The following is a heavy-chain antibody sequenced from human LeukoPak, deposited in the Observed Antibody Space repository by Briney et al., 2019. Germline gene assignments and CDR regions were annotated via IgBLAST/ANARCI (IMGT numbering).Heavy chain of an antibody. Sequence: ASVKVSCKTSGYTFTVKFLHWLRQAPGQGLEWMGGIEPNSGGAVYGQNFRGRVTVTRDTSVSTAYMELSRLRSDDTAVYYCATENYYDSSGYSKAFDYWGQGTLVTVSS. CDR3: ATENYYDSSGYSKAFDY. D-gene: IGHD3-22*01. CDR1: GYTFTVKF. V-gene: IGHV1-2*02. CDR2: IEPNSGGA. J-gene: IGHJ4*02.